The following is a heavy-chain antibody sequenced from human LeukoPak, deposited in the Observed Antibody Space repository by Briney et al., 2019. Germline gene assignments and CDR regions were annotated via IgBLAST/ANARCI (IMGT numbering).Heavy chain of an antibody. CDR1: GFTLSSYW. Sequence: GGSLRLSCAASGFTLSSYWMHWVRQVPDKGLVWVSRNNRDGSTTYADSVKGRVTVSSDNAKNTLYLQMNNLRVEDTAVYYCARGPQRGAAANYYGMDVRGQGTTVTVSS. V-gene: IGHV3-74*01. D-gene: IGHD2-2*01. CDR2: NNRDGST. J-gene: IGHJ6*01. CDR3: ARGPQRGAAANYYGMDV.